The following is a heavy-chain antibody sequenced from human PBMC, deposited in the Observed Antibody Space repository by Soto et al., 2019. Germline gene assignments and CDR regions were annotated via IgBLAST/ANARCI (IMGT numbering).Heavy chain of an antibody. CDR1: VYTFTSYG. CDR3: ARGTYYDFWSGYRRLDY. J-gene: IGHJ4*02. V-gene: IGHV1-18*01. Sequence: ASVKVSCKASVYTFTSYGIRWVRQAPGQGLEWMGWISAYIGNTNYAQKLQGRVTMTTDTSTSTAYMELRSLRSDDTAVYYCARGTYYDFWSGYRRLDYWGQGTLVTVSS. CDR2: ISAYIGNT. D-gene: IGHD3-3*01.